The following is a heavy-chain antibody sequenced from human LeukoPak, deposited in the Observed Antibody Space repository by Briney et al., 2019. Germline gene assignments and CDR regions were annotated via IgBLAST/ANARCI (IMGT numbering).Heavy chain of an antibody. CDR2: ISAYNGNT. J-gene: IGHJ4*02. D-gene: IGHD3-22*01. Sequence: ASVKVSCKASGYTFTSYGISWVRQAPGQGLEWMGWISAYNGNTHYAQKLQGRVTMTTDTSTSTAYMALRSLRSADTAVYYCARATLPTRKRDYYDSSGYYSSAVDYWGQGTLVTVSS. V-gene: IGHV1-18*01. CDR3: ARATLPTRKRDYYDSSGYYSSAVDY. CDR1: GYTFTSYG.